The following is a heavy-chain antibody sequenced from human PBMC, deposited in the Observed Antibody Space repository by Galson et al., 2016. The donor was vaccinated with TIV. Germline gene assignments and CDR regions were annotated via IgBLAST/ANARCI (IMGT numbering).Heavy chain of an antibody. Sequence: SVKVSCKASGYTFSNYDVNWVRQAPGQGLEWMGWMNANTGDTGYAQNFQGRVTMTRDNYINTAYMELSSLKSEDTAIYYCARGHRVSTSTMTVVIRAPLAYWGQGTLVTVSS. CDR3: ARGHRVSTSTMTVVIRAPLAY. CDR2: MNANTGDT. CDR1: GYTFSNYD. V-gene: IGHV1-8*01. D-gene: IGHD3-22*01. J-gene: IGHJ4*02.